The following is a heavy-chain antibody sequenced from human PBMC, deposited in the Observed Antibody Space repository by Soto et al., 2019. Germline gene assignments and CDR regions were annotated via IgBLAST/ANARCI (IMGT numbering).Heavy chain of an antibody. Sequence: ASVKVSCKASGGTFSSYAISWVRQAPGQGLEWMGGIIPIFGTANYAQKFQGRVTITADESTSTAYMELSSLRSEDTAVYYCARLWDYGDYGYYYGMDVWGQGTTVTVSS. CDR1: GGTFSSYA. CDR3: ARLWDYGDYGYYYGMDV. D-gene: IGHD4-17*01. V-gene: IGHV1-69*13. CDR2: IIPIFGTA. J-gene: IGHJ6*02.